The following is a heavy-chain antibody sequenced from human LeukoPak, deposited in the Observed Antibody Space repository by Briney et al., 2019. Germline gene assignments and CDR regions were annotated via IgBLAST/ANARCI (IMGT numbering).Heavy chain of an antibody. CDR2: IYYSGST. CDR3: ARGLNNRKSGRRFDVFEI. J-gene: IGHJ3*02. V-gene: IGHV4-59*07. D-gene: IGHD3-3*01. Sequence: PSDTLSLTCTVSGGSISSYYWSWIRQPPGKGLEWIGYIYYSGSTNYNPSLKSRVTISVDTSKNQFSLKLSSVTAADTAVYYCARGLNNRKSGRRFDVFEIWGQGTMVTVSS. CDR1: GGSISSYY.